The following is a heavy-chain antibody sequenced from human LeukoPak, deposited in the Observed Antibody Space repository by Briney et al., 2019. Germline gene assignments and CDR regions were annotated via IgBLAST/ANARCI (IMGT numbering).Heavy chain of an antibody. V-gene: IGHV3-30-3*01. CDR1: GFTFSSYA. D-gene: IGHD7-27*01. J-gene: IGHJ4*02. CDR2: ISYDGSNK. Sequence: GGSLRLSCAASGFTFSSYAMHWVRQAPGKGLEWVAVISYDGSNKYYADSVKGRFTISRDNSGNTLYLQMNSLRPEDTAVYYCARATGDRYSDYWGQGTLVTVSS. CDR3: ARATGDRYSDY.